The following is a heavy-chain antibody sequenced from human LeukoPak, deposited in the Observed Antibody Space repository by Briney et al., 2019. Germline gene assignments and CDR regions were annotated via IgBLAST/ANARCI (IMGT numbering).Heavy chain of an antibody. Sequence: SQTLSLTCAVSGGSISSGGYSWSWIRQPPGKGLEWIGYIYHSGSTYYNPSLKSRVTISVDRSKNQFSLKLSSVTAADTAVYYCARSMGEAGIVFDYWGQGTLVTVSS. V-gene: IGHV4-30-2*01. J-gene: IGHJ4*02. CDR3: ARSMGEAGIVFDY. D-gene: IGHD3-16*01. CDR2: IYHSGST. CDR1: GGSISSGGYS.